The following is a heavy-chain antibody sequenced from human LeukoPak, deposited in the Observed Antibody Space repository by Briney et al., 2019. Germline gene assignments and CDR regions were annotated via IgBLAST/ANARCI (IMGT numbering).Heavy chain of an antibody. CDR1: GSTFSSYW. CDR2: INSDGSTT. J-gene: IGHJ5*02. Sequence: GGSLRLSCAASGSTFSSYWMHWVRQPPGKGLVWVSRINSDGSTTNYADSVKGRLTISRDNAENTLYLQMNSLRVEDTAVYYCTRRVSATRWFDPWGQGTLVTASS. CDR3: TRRVSATRWFDP. D-gene: IGHD2-15*01. V-gene: IGHV3-74*01.